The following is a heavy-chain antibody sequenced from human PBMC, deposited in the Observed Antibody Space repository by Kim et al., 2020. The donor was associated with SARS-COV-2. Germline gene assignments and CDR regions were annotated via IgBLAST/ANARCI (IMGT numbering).Heavy chain of an antibody. CDR2: FSSSSNQM. V-gene: IGHV3-21*01. J-gene: IGHJ6*01. CDR3: ARDQLHYDMVTGFSSYG. Sequence: GGSLRLSCAASGFIFTNYNFNWVRQTPGKGLELVSSFSSSSNQMYYTDSVKGRFTISRDTAKNSLYLQMNSLRAEDTAVYYCARDQLHYDMVTGFSSYG. CDR1: GFIFTNYN. D-gene: IGHD3-9*01.